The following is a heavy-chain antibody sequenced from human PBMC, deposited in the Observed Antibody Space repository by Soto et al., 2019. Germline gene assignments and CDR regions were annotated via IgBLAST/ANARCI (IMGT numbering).Heavy chain of an antibody. Sequence: SVKVSCKASGGTFSSYAISWVRQAPGQGLEWMGGIIPIFGTANYAQKFQGRVTITADESTSTAYMELSSLRSEDTAVYYCAREFGVVTKAGTTFPDHYYYYGMDVWGQGTTVTVSS. CDR3: AREFGVVTKAGTTFPDHYYYYGMDV. CDR1: GGTFSSYA. J-gene: IGHJ6*02. V-gene: IGHV1-69*13. CDR2: IIPIFGTA. D-gene: IGHD1-1*01.